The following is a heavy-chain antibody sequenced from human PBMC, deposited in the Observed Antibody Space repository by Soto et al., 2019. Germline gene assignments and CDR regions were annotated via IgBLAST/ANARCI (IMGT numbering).Heavy chain of an antibody. CDR2: IFYRGST. Sequence: SETLSLTCTVAGDSVSSVSYFWSWIPQPPGKGLEWIGYIFYRGSTNHNPSLTGRVTFSVDTSKNQFSLRLRSVTAADTAVYYCGRETRSVGAPYHYYGLDVWGQGTPVTVSS. CDR3: GRETRSVGAPYHYYGLDV. J-gene: IGHJ6*02. D-gene: IGHD1-26*01. CDR1: GDSVSSVSYF. V-gene: IGHV4-61*01.